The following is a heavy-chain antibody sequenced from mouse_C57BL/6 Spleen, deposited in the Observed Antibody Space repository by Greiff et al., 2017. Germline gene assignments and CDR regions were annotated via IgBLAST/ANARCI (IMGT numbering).Heavy chain of an antibody. J-gene: IGHJ2*01. V-gene: IGHV14-2*01. CDR2: IDPEDGET. CDR1: GFNIKDYY. D-gene: IGHD2-1*01. Sequence: VQLQQSGAELVKPGASVKLSCTASGFNIKDYYMHWVKQRTEQGLEWIGRIDPEDGETKYAPKFQGKATITADTSSNTPYLQLSSLTSEDTAVYYCARGSYGNYPYFDSRGQSATLTVSS. CDR3: ARGSYGNYPYFDS.